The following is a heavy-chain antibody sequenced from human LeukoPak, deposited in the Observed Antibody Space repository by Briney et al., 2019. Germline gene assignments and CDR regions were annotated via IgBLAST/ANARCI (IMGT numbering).Heavy chain of an antibody. CDR3: ARGIQLWLSLGGYGMDV. CDR1: GFTVSNDF. CDR2: IYSAGST. D-gene: IGHD5-18*01. Sequence: GGSLRLSCAASGFTVSNDFMTWVRQAPGKGLEWVSVIYSAGSTYYADSAKGRFTISRDNSKNTLYLLMKSLRAEDTAVYYCARGIQLWLSLGGYGMDVWGQGTTVTVSS. J-gene: IGHJ6*02. V-gene: IGHV3-53*01.